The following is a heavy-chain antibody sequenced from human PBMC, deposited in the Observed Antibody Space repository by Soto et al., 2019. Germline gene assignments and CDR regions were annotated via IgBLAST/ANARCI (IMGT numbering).Heavy chain of an antibody. V-gene: IGHV3-11*01. Sequence: GGSLRLSCAASGFTFSDYYMSWIRQAPGKGLEWVSYISSSGSTIYYADSVKGRFTISRDNAKNSLYLQMNSLRAEDTAVYYCARSVQLLQYYYYYYYYMDVWGKGTTVTVSS. CDR3: ARSVQLLQYYYYYYYYMDV. D-gene: IGHD2-2*01. J-gene: IGHJ6*03. CDR1: GFTFSDYY. CDR2: ISSSGSTI.